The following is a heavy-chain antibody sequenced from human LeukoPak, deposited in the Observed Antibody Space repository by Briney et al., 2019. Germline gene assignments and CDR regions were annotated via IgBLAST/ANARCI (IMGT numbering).Heavy chain of an antibody. Sequence: SVKVSCKASGGTFSSYAISWVRQAPGQGLEWMGGIIPIFGTANYAQKLQGRVTMTTDTSTSTAYMELRSLRSDDTAVYYCARTLGVVLMVYAINYYYYMDVWGKGTTVTVSS. CDR2: IIPIFGTA. CDR1: GGTFSSYA. D-gene: IGHD2-8*01. V-gene: IGHV1-69*05. J-gene: IGHJ6*03. CDR3: ARTLGVVLMVYAINYYYYMDV.